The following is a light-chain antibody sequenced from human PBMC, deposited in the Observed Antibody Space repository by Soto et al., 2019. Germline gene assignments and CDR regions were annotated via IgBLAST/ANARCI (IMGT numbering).Light chain of an antibody. CDR2: SNN. CDR1: SFNIGSNT. V-gene: IGLV1-44*01. J-gene: IGLJ2*01. Sequence: QSVLTQPPSASGTPGQRVTISCSGSSFNIGSNTVNWYQQLPGTAPKLLIYSNNQRPSGVPDRFSGSKSATSASLAISGLQSEDEADYYCATWDDSLSGHVVFGGGTPLTVL. CDR3: ATWDDSLSGHVV.